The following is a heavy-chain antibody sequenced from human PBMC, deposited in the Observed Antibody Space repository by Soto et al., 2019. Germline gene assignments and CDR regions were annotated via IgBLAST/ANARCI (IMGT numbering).Heavy chain of an antibody. J-gene: IGHJ4*02. CDR2: INPKNGDT. D-gene: IGHD6-19*01. V-gene: IGHV1-2*02. CDR3: AKARAVRLEVCDS. Sequence: KVSRQGPGYTFPRYYIPRGRPVPGQGCEWLGGINPKNGDTKYAQYLQDRVAWTRDTSISTAYMELTRLRSDDTAIYYCAKARAVRLEVCDSWGQGALVTVSS. CDR1: GYTFPRYY.